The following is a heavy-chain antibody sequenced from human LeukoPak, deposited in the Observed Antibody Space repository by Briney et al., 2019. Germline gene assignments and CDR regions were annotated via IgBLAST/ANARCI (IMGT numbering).Heavy chain of an antibody. CDR3: ARDAEWLLNNWFDP. J-gene: IGHJ5*02. Sequence: GGSLRLSRAASEFTFSSYSMNWVRQAPGKGLEWVSSISSSSSYIYYADSVKGRFTISRDNAKNSLYLQMNSLRAEDTAVYYCARDAEWLLNNWFDPWGQGTLVTVSS. D-gene: IGHD3-3*01. CDR1: EFTFSSYS. CDR2: ISSSSSYI. V-gene: IGHV3-21*01.